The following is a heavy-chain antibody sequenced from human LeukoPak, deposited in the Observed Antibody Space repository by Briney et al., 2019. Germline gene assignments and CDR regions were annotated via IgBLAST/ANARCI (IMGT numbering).Heavy chain of an antibody. Sequence: GGSLRLSCEASGFPFGTYWMHWARRVPEKGRVWVARISGDGTTTNYGDAAKGRFTISRDNVKNLLYLQMASLRVEDTGVFYCVRSLGDDAFDVWGQGTVVTVSS. D-gene: IGHD3-16*01. CDR1: GFPFGTYW. J-gene: IGHJ3*01. CDR2: ISGDGTTT. V-gene: IGHV3-74*01. CDR3: VRSLGDDAFDV.